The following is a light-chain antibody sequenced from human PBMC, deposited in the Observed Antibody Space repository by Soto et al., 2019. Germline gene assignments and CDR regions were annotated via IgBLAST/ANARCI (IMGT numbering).Light chain of an antibody. V-gene: IGKV3-20*01. CDR3: KHFGTSPPYT. J-gene: IGKJ2*01. Sequence: EIVFTQAPGLPYSSPRETTVLSCRASQSCSAKHLAWYQLRPGQSPRLLLYGASGRATGVPGRFSGSGSGTEFTLTISRLEPEDFVVYCCKHFGTSPPYTFSQGKKLEI. CDR1: QSCSAKH. CDR2: GAS.